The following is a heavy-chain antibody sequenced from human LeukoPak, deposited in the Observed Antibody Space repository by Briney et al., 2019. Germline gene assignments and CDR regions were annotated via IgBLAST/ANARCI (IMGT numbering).Heavy chain of an antibody. CDR2: IYYSGST. D-gene: IGHD1-26*01. V-gene: IGHV4-59*01. Sequence: SETLSLTCTVSGGSISTYYWSWIRQPPGKGLEWIGYIYYSGSTSYNPSFKSRVTISVDTSKNQFSLKLSSVTAADTAVYYCAREEALGSGSFDYWGQGTLVTVSS. CDR3: AREEALGSGSFDY. CDR1: GGSISTYY. J-gene: IGHJ4*02.